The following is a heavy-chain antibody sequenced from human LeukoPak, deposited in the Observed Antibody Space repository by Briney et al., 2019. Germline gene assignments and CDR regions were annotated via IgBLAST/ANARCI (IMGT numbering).Heavy chain of an antibody. V-gene: IGHV3-30*02. CDR2: IRYDGRNK. CDR3: AKDSQYSATYGQIY. CDR1: GFTFSSYG. Sequence: GGSLRLSCAASGFTFSSYGMHWVRQAPGKGLEGVAFIRYDGRNKYYTDSVKGRFTISRDNSKNMLYLQMNSLRAEDTAVYYCAKDSQYSATYGQIYWGQGTLVTVSS. J-gene: IGHJ4*02. D-gene: IGHD1-26*01.